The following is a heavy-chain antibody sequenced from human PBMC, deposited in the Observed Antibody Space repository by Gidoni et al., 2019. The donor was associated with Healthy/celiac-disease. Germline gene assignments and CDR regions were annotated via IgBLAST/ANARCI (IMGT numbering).Heavy chain of an antibody. V-gene: IGHV1-2*02. CDR3: ARDLPYDSSGYYGLWYFDY. Sequence: QVQLVQSGAEVKKPGASVKVSCKASGYTFTGYDMHWVRQAPGQGLEWMGWINPNSGGTNYAQKFQGRVTMTRDTSISTAYMELSRLRSDDTAVYYCARDLPYDSSGYYGLWYFDYWGQGTLVTVSS. J-gene: IGHJ4*02. CDR1: GYTFTGYD. CDR2: INPNSGGT. D-gene: IGHD3-22*01.